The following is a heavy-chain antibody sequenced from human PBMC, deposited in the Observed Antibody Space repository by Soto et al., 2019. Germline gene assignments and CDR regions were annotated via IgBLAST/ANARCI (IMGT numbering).Heavy chain of an antibody. V-gene: IGHV3-30-3*01. Sequence: PGGSLRLSCAASGFTFSSYAMHWVRQAPGKGLEWVAVISYDGSNKYYADSVKGRFTISRDNSKNTLYLQMNSLRAEDTAVYYCARLPKKSFDYWGQGTLVTVSS. CDR2: ISYDGSNK. CDR1: GFTFSSYA. J-gene: IGHJ4*02. CDR3: ARLPKKSFDY.